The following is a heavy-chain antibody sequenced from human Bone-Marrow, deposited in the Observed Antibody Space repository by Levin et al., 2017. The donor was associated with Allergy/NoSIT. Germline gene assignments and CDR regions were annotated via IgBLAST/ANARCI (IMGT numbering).Heavy chain of an antibody. CDR2: INPDTGGT. V-gene: IGHV1-2*02. CDR1: GYVFIDYY. CDR3: ARSLVAPLFES. Sequence: ASVKVSCKASGYVFIDYYIHWVRQAPGQGLEWMAWINPDTGGTYFAQKFQGRVTMSTDTSMNTAFMELSGLTSDDTAIYYCARSLVAPLFESWGQGTQVTVSS. D-gene: IGHD2-15*01. J-gene: IGHJ4*02.